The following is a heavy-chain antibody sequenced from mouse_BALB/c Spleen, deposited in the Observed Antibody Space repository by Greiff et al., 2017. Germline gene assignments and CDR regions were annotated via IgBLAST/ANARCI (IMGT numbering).Heavy chain of an antibody. CDR2: INPYNDGT. D-gene: IGHD2-4*01. Sequence: GLQWIGYINPYNDGTKYNEKFKGKATLTSDKSSSTAYMELSSLTSEDSAVYYCARIYYDYDPWFAYWGQGTLVTVSA. J-gene: IGHJ3*01. V-gene: IGHV1-14*01. CDR3: ARIYYDYDPWFAY.